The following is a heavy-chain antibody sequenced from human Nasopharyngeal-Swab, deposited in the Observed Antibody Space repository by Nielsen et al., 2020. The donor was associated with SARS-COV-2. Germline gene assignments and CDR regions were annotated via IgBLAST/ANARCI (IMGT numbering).Heavy chain of an antibody. CDR2: ISSSSSYI. Sequence: WIRQPPGKGLEWVSSISSSSSYIYYADSVKGRFTISRDNAKNSLYLQMNSLRAEDTAVYYCARDNHCSSTSCYLWFSAYYYYTDVWGKGTTVTVSS. D-gene: IGHD2-2*01. V-gene: IGHV3-21*01. CDR3: ARDNHCSSTSCYLWFSAYYYYTDV. J-gene: IGHJ6*03.